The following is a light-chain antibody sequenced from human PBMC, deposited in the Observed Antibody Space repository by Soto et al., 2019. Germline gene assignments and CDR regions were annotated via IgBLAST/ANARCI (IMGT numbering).Light chain of an antibody. V-gene: IGLV2-14*01. CDR2: EVS. Sequence: QSALTQPASVSGSPGQSITISCTGTSSDVGGHNYVSWYQQHPGIAPKLMISEVSNRPSGVSNRFSGSKSGNTASLTISGLQAEDEADYYCSSYTTSSTLVFGGGTKVTVL. CDR1: SSDVGGHNY. CDR3: SSYTTSSTLV. J-gene: IGLJ2*01.